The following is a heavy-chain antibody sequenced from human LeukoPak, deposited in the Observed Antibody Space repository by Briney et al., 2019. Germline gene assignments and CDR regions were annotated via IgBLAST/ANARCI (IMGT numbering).Heavy chain of an antibody. J-gene: IGHJ3*02. CDR2: MHPNSGGT. Sequence: ASVKVSCKASGYTFTDYYMHWLRQAPGQGLEWMGWMHPNSGGTNYAQKFQGRVTMTRDTSISTAYMDLSSLRSDDTAVYYCARHTTIFGVAITDIWGQGTMVTVSS. CDR3: ARHTTIFGVAITDI. V-gene: IGHV1-2*02. D-gene: IGHD3-3*01. CDR1: GYTFTDYY.